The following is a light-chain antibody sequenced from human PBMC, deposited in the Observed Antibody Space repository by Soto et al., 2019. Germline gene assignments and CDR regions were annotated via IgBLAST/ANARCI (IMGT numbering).Light chain of an antibody. CDR2: AAS. CDR1: QGISSY. CDR3: QQLKT. Sequence: DIQLTQSPSFLSASVGDRVTITCRASQGISSYLAWYQQKPGKAPKLLIYAASTLQSGVSSRFSGSGSGTEFTLTISSLQPEDFATYYCQQLKTFGQGTKVEIK. V-gene: IGKV1-9*01. J-gene: IGKJ1*01.